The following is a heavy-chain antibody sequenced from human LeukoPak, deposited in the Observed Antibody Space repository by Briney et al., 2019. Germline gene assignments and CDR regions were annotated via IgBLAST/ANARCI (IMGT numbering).Heavy chain of an antibody. D-gene: IGHD5-12*01. J-gene: IGHJ6*02. CDR3: AREGVATIGYYYGMDV. CDR1: GGSISSYY. V-gene: IGHV4-59*01. CDR2: IYYSGST. Sequence: PSETLSLTCTVSGGSISSYYWSWIRQPPGKGLEWIGYIYYSGSTNYNPSLKSRVTISVDTSKNQFSLKLSSVTAADTAVYYCAREGVATIGYYYGMDVWGQGTTVTVSS.